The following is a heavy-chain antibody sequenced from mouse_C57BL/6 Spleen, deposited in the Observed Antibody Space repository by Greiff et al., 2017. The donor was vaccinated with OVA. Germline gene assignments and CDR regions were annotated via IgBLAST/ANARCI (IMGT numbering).Heavy chain of an antibody. J-gene: IGHJ2*01. D-gene: IGHD1-1*01. CDR3: ARPSITTVVATDFDY. CDR1: GFTFSDYG. V-gene: IGHV5-17*01. Sequence: EVMLVESGGGLVKPGGSLKLSCAAYGFTFSDYGMHWVRQAPEKGLEWVAYISSGSSTIYYADTVKGRFTISRDNAKNTLFLQMTSLRSEDTAMYYCARPSITTVVATDFDYWGQGTTLTVSS. CDR2: ISSGSSTI.